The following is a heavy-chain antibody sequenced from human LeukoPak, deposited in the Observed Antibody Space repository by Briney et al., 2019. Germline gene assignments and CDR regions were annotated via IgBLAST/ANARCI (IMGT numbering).Heavy chain of an antibody. V-gene: IGHV3-23*01. CDR3: AKDPVAGIPRDYFDY. CDR2: ISGSGGST. J-gene: IGHJ4*02. Sequence: GRSLRLSCAASGFTYSSYGMHWVRQAPGKGLEWVSAISGSGGSTYYADSVKGRFTISRDNSKNTLYLQMNSLRAEDTAVYYCAKDPVAGIPRDYFDYWGQGTLVTVSS. CDR1: GFTYSSYG. D-gene: IGHD6-19*01.